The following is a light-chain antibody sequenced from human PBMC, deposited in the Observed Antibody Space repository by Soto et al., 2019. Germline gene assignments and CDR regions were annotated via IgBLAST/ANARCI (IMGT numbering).Light chain of an antibody. J-gene: IGKJ2*01. Sequence: EIVLTQSPGTLSLSPGERATLSCRASQSVSSSHLGWYQQTPGQAPRLLIYDASSRATGIPDRFSGSGSGTDFTLTITRLEPEDFAVYYCQHYGSFGQGTKLEIK. V-gene: IGKV3-20*01. CDR3: QHYGS. CDR1: QSVSSSH. CDR2: DAS.